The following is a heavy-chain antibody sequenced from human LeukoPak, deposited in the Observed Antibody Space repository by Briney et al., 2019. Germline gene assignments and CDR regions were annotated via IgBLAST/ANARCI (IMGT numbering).Heavy chain of an antibody. CDR1: GFTFRSYS. V-gene: IGHV3-30*03. J-gene: IGHJ4*02. CDR2: ISYDGSNK. Sequence: GGSLRLSCAASGFTFRSYSMNWVRQAPGKGLEWVAVISYDGSNKYYADSVKGRFTISRDNSKNTLYLQMNSLRAEDTAVYYCARDRIKRSYYYDSSGSFDYWGQGTLVTVSS. D-gene: IGHD3-22*01. CDR3: ARDRIKRSYYYDSSGSFDY.